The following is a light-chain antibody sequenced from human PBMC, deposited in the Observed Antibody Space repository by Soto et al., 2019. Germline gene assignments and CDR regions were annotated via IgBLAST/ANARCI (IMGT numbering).Light chain of an antibody. J-gene: IGLJ1*01. CDR3: CSYVGASIYV. Sequence: QSVLTQPASVSGSAGQSITISCTGTTRFVGTYNFVSWYQQHPGKAPPVLIYEGTKRPSGVSNRFSGSTSGSTASLTISGPQTEDEADYYCCSYVGASIYVFGTGTKSPS. CDR2: EGT. CDR1: TRFVGTYNF. V-gene: IGLV2-23*01.